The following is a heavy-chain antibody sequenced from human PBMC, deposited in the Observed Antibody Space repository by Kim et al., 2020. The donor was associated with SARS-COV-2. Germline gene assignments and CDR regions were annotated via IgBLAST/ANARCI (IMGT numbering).Heavy chain of an antibody. J-gene: IGHJ4*02. CDR3: TREGGAAVAIS. V-gene: IGHV3-48*02. D-gene: IGHD6-19*01. CDR2: I. Sequence: IYYADTVKGRFAVSRDNAKNSLYLQMNSLRDGDTAVYYCTREGGAAVAISWGQGTLVTVSS.